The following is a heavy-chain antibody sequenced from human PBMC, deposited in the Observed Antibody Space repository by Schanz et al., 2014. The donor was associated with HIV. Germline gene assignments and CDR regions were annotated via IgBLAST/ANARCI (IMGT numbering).Heavy chain of an antibody. J-gene: IGHJ4*02. Sequence: QVQLVQSGAEVKKPGASVKVSCKASGYTFSRSAISWVRQAPGQGLEWMGWISGKNGETNYAQKFQGRVTMTRDTSISTAYMELSRLRSDDTAVYYCARGRSGYCSGGSCPYGRYYFDYWGQGTLVTVSS. CDR1: GYTFSRSA. CDR2: ISGKNGET. D-gene: IGHD2-15*01. V-gene: IGHV1-18*01. CDR3: ARGRSGYCSGGSCPYGRYYFDY.